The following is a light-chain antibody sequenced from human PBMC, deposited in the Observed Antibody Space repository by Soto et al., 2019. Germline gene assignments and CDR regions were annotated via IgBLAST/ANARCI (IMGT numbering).Light chain of an antibody. J-gene: IGLJ1*01. CDR2: EVS. CDR1: SSDVGGSNY. V-gene: IGLV2-14*01. Sequence: QSALTQPASVSGSPGQSITISCTGTSSDVGGSNYVSWYQQLPGKAPKLIIFEVSNRPSGVSNRFSGSKSGNTASLTISELQAEDEADYYCSSYTRSTTRVFGTGTKLTVL. CDR3: SSYTRSTTRV.